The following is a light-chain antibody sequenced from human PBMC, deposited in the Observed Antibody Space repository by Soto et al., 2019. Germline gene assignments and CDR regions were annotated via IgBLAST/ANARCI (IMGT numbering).Light chain of an antibody. Sequence: DIQMTQSPSSLSASVGDRVTITCQASQNINNYLNWYQQKPGRAPKLLIYDASNLEAGVPSRFRGSGSGTDFTLTINSLHPEDFATYYCQQFNTSPWTFGQGTKVDIK. J-gene: IGKJ1*01. V-gene: IGKV1-33*01. CDR3: QQFNTSPWT. CDR2: DAS. CDR1: QNINNY.